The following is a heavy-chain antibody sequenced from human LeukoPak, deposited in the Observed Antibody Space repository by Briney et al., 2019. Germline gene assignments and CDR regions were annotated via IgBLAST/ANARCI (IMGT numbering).Heavy chain of an antibody. V-gene: IGHV1-58*02. CDR2: IVVGSGNT. Sequence: SVKVSCKASGFTFTSSAMQWVRQARGQRLEWIGWIVVGSGNTNYAQKFQERVTITRDMSTSTAYMELSSLRSEDTAVYYCAKRLTTGTTNWFDPWGQGTLVTVSS. J-gene: IGHJ5*02. CDR3: AKRLTTGTTNWFDP. D-gene: IGHD1-1*01. CDR1: GFTFTSSA.